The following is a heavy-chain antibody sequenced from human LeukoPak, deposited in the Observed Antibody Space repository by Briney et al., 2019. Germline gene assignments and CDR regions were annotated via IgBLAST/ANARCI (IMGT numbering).Heavy chain of an antibody. CDR1: GFTFSGSA. CDR3: AKLHSATITADFDH. CDR2: ISIGGDYT. Sequence: GGSLRLSCAASGFTFSGSAMSWVRQAPGKGLEWVSGISIGGDYTYYADSVKGRFTISRDNSKNTLSLQMSNLRAEDTTIYYCAKLHSATITADFDHWGQGTLVTVSS. V-gene: IGHV3-23*01. J-gene: IGHJ4*02. D-gene: IGHD1-14*01.